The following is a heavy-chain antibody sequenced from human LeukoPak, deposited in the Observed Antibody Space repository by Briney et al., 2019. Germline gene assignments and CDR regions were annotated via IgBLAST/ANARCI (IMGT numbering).Heavy chain of an antibody. D-gene: IGHD2-21*02. CDR1: GGSISSSN. V-gene: IGHV3-64*01. J-gene: IGHJ3*02. CDR2: ISRSGGST. Sequence: PSGTLSLTCAVSGGSISSSNWWSWVRQPPGKGLQYVSAISRSGGSTYYANSVKDRFTISRDNSKNTLYLQMGSLRAEDMAVYYCARVGDCDVFDIWGQGTTVTVSS. CDR3: ARVGDCDVFDI.